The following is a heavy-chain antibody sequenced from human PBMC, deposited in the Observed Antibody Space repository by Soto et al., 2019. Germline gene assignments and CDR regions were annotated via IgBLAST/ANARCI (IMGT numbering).Heavy chain of an antibody. Sequence: QVQLVQSGAEVKKPGASVKVSCKASGYNFTSYDINWVRQATGQGLEWMGWMNPNSGNTGYAQKFQGRVTMTRNTSISTAYMELSSLRSEDTAVYYCARVRYYYGSGSKTNWFDPWGQGNLVTVSS. CDR2: MNPNSGNT. CDR3: ARVRYYYGSGSKTNWFDP. J-gene: IGHJ5*02. V-gene: IGHV1-8*01. D-gene: IGHD3-10*01. CDR1: GYNFTSYD.